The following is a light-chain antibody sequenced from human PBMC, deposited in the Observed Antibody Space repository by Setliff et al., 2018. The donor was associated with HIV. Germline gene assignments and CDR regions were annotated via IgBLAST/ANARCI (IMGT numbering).Light chain of an antibody. CDR1: TSNIGSNT. Sequence: QSVLTQPPSASGTPGQRVTIPCSGSTSNIGSNTVNWYQQLPGTAPKLLIFSDNQRPSGVPDRFSASKSGTSASLAISGLQSDDDSNYYCATWDDNLNGPLFGGGTKVTVL. V-gene: IGLV1-44*01. CDR3: ATWDDNLNGPL. J-gene: IGLJ2*01. CDR2: SDN.